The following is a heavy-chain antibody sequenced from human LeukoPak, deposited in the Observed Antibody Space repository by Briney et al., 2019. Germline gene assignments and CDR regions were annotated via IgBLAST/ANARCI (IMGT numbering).Heavy chain of an antibody. CDR3: ARSSGDSSGYEAFDI. Sequence: SETLSLTCTVSGYSISSGYYWGCIRQPPGKRLEWIGSIYHSGSTYYNSSLKSRVTISVDTSRNQCSLKLSAVTAADTAVYYCARSSGDSSGYEAFDIWVQGRMVTVCS. V-gene: IGHV4-38-2*02. D-gene: IGHD3-22*01. J-gene: IGHJ3*02. CDR2: IYHSGST. CDR1: GYSISSGYY.